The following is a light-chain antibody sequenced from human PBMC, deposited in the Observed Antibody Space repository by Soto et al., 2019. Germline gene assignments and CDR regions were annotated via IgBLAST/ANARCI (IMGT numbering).Light chain of an antibody. CDR1: TSNIGSHS. CDR2: TNN. CDR3: SLYISGSTYV. J-gene: IGLJ1*01. Sequence: QSVLTQPPSASGTPGQRVTISCSGTTSNIGSHSVNWFQHLPGTAPKLLIITNNQRPSGVPDRFSGYKSGTSASLVISGLQSEDEADYYCSLYISGSTYVFGTGTKVTV. V-gene: IGLV1-44*01.